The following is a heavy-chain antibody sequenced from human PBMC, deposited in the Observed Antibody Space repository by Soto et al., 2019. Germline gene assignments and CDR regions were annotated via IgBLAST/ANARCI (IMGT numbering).Heavy chain of an antibody. CDR1: GGSISSTTYS. Sequence: SETLSLTCTVSGGSISSTTYSWGWIRQPPGKGLEWIGSMYYSGTTYSNPSLQSRVTISVDTSNNQFSLKLSSVTAADTAVYYCARVKEENDFYFDYWGQGTLVTVSS. D-gene: IGHD3-3*01. J-gene: IGHJ4*02. V-gene: IGHV4-39*01. CDR2: MYYSGTT. CDR3: ARVKEENDFYFDY.